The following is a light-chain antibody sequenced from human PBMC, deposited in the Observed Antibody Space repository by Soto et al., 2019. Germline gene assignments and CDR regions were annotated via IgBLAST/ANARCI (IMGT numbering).Light chain of an antibody. CDR3: QQYHTWPIT. CDR1: QGVSRK. J-gene: IGKJ4*01. V-gene: IGKV3-15*01. CDR2: GAS. Sequence: DIVMTQSPATLSVAPGERVTFSCRASQGVSRKLAWYQHKPGQAPRLLISGASTGATGIPARFSGSGSGTEFTLTISSLQSDCAIYYCQQYHTWPITFGGGTKVEIK.